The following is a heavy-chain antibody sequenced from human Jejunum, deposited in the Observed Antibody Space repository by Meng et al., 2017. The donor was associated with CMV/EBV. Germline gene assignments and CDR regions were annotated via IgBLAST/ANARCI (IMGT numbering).Heavy chain of an antibody. CDR1: ASTFTNSL. CDR2: IDPSGDSP. Sequence: CNTSASTFTNSLLHWGRQAPRQGLEWIKRIDPSGDSPTYAEKLQGRVTVTRDTSTNTVYLDLTSLTSEDTAVYYCTRDKPGEDKWDWGQGTLVTVSS. J-gene: IGHJ4*02. CDR3: TRDKPGEDKWD. D-gene: IGHD1-26*01. V-gene: IGHV1-46*04.